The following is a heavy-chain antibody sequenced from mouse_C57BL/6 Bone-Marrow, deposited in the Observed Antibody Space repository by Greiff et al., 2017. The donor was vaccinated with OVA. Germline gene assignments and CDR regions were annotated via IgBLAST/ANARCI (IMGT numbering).Heavy chain of an antibody. V-gene: IGHV1-82*01. Sequence: QVQLKQSGPELVKPGASVKISCKASGYAFSSSWMNWVKQRPGKGLEWIGRIYPGDGDTNYNGKFKGKATLTADKSSSTAYMQLSSLTSEDSAVYFCARQLRLRENAYWGQGTLVTVSA. J-gene: IGHJ3*01. CDR3: ARQLRLRENAY. CDR1: GYAFSSSW. CDR2: IYPGDGDT. D-gene: IGHD3-2*02.